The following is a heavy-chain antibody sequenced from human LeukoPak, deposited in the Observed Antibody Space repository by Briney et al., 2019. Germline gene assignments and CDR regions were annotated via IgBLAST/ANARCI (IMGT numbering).Heavy chain of an antibody. D-gene: IGHD2-15*01. J-gene: IGHJ4*02. CDR1: GGSFSGYY. CDR3: ARRRGGYDY. Sequence: PSETLSLTCAVYGGSFSGYYWSWIRQPPGKGLEWIGEINHSGSTNYNPSLKSRVTISVDTSKNQFSLKLSSVTAADTAVYYCARRRGGYDYWGQGTLVTVSS. V-gene: IGHV4-34*01. CDR2: INHSGST.